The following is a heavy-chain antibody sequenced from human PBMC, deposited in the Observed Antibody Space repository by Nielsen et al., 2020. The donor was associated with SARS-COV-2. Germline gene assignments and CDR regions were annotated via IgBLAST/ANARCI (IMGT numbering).Heavy chain of an antibody. Sequence: GGSLRLSCAASGFTFDDYAMHWVRQAPGKGLEWVSGISWNSGSIGYADSEKGRFTISRDNAKNSMSLQMNSLRVEDTAVYYCARDWSRAFDVWGQGTMVTVSS. V-gene: IGHV3-9*01. CDR1: GFTFDDYA. CDR3: ARDWSRAFDV. CDR2: ISWNSGSI. J-gene: IGHJ3*01.